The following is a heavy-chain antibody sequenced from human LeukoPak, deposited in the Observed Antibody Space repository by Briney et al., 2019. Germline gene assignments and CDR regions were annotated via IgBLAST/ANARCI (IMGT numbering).Heavy chain of an antibody. CDR1: GGTFSSYT. J-gene: IGHJ5*02. Sequence: SVKVSCKASGGTFSSYTISWVRQAPGQGLEWMGGIIPIFGTANYAQKFQGRVTITADKSTSTAYMELSSLRSEDTAVYYFAREDIVVVPAGFDPWGQGTLVTVSS. CDR3: AREDIVVVPAGFDP. CDR2: IIPIFGTA. D-gene: IGHD2-2*01. V-gene: IGHV1-69*06.